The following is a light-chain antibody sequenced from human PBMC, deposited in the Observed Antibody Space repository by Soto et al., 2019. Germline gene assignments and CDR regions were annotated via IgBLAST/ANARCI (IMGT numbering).Light chain of an antibody. CDR2: GAS. CDR1: QSVSSSY. J-gene: IGKJ2*01. CDR3: NHYDDSARYK. Sequence: EIVLTQSPGTLSLSPGERATLSCRASQSVSSSYLAWYQQKPGQAPRLLIYGASSRAPGIPDRFSGSGSGTDFILTLSRLEHEAFAEYYCNHYDDSARYKFGQGTNLDIK. V-gene: IGKV3-20*01.